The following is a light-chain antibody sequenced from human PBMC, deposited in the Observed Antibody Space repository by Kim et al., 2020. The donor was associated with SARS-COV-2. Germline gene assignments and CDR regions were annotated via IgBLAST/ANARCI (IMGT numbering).Light chain of an antibody. CDR1: SSNIGSNY. CDR2: RNN. CDR3: AAWDDSLSGRV. Sequence: QSVLTQPPSASGTPGQRVTISCSGSSSNIGSNYVYWYQQLPGTAPKLLIYRNNQRPSGVPARFSGSKSGTSASLAISGLRSEDEADYYCAAWDDSLSGRVFGGGTQLTVL. J-gene: IGLJ3*02. V-gene: IGLV1-47*01.